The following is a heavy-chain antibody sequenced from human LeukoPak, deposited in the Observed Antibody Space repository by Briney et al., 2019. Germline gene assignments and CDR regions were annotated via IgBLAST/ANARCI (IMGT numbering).Heavy chain of an antibody. V-gene: IGHV1-3*03. CDR2: INAGNGNT. Sequence: ASVKVSCKASGYTFTSYAMHWVRQAPGQRLEWMGWINAGNGNTKYSQEFQGRVTMTRDMSTSTVYMELSSLRSEDTAVYYCARDFYDSSGYYYVPYWGQGTLVTVSS. D-gene: IGHD3-22*01. CDR1: GYTFTSYA. J-gene: IGHJ4*02. CDR3: ARDFYDSSGYYYVPY.